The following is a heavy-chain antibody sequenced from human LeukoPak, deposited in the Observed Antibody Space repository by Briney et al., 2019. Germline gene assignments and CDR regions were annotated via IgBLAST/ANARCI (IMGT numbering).Heavy chain of an antibody. CDR2: IYSVGST. CDR1: Y. Sequence: YMNWVRQAPGKGLEWIGSIYSVGSTYYNPSLKSRVTISVDTSKNQFSLKLSSVTAADTAVYYCAIPNTNNWPFDYWSQGTLVTVSS. J-gene: IGHJ4*02. D-gene: IGHD1-1*01. CDR3: AIPNTNNWPFDY. V-gene: IGHV4-39*01.